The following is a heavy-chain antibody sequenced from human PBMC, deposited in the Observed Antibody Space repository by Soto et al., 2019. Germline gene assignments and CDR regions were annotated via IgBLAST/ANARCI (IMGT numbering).Heavy chain of an antibody. V-gene: IGHV1-8*01. Sequence: QVQLVQSGAEVKKPGASVKISCKASGYTFTSYDINWVRQAAGQGLEWMGWMKPNSGNTGYAQKFQGRVTMTRDTSTNPAYLELGGLRSEYTAVYYCARFGYCHNGVCYFGDFDYWGQGTLVTVSS. CDR3: ARFGYCHNGVCYFGDFDY. CDR2: MKPNSGNT. J-gene: IGHJ4*02. D-gene: IGHD2-8*01. CDR1: GYTFTSYD.